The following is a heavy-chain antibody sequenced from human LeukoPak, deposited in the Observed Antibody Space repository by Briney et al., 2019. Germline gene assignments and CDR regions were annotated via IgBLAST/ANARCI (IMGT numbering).Heavy chain of an antibody. Sequence: SETLSLTCTVSTGSISSYYWSWIRQPPGKGLEWIAYIYYTGSTNYNPSLKSRATIPLDTSRNQFSLKLSSVTAADTAVYYCARDNGYSHGYGAFDIWGQGTMVTVSS. V-gene: IGHV4-59*01. CDR2: IYYTGST. D-gene: IGHD5-18*01. CDR1: TGSISSYY. CDR3: ARDNGYSHGYGAFDI. J-gene: IGHJ3*02.